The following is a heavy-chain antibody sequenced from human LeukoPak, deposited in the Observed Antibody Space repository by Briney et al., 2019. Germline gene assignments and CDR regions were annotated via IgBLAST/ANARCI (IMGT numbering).Heavy chain of an antibody. CDR2: MYTSGST. J-gene: IGHJ4*02. CDR1: GGSISGYY. CDR3: ARYSGSYYFFDY. Sequence: SETLSLTCTVSGGSISGYYWSWIRQPPGKGLEWIGYMYTSGSTNYNPSLKSRVTISIDTPKNQFSLKLSSVTAADTAVYYCARYSGSYYFFDYWGQGTLVTVSS. D-gene: IGHD1-26*01. V-gene: IGHV4-4*09.